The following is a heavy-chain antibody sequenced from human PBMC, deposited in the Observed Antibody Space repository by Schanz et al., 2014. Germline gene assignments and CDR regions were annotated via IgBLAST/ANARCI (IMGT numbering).Heavy chain of an antibody. D-gene: IGHD5-18*01. CDR2: ISGSGGNT. J-gene: IGHJ4*02. CDR1: GFAFSSYG. CDR3: AKDAENTAMITDYFDY. Sequence: EVQLLESGGGLVQPGGSLRLSCLASGFAFSSYGMNWLRQAPGKGLEWVSIISGSGGNTYYADAVRGRFTISRDNSKTTVYRQMNSLRAEDTAVYYCAKDAENTAMITDYFDYWGQGTLVTVSS. V-gene: IGHV3-23*01.